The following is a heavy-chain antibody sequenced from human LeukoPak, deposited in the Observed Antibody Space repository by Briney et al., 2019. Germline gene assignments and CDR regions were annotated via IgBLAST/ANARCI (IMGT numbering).Heavy chain of an antibody. V-gene: IGHV3-73*01. Sequence: GGSLRLSCAAPGFTFSGSAMRWVRQASGKGLEWVGRIRSKANGYATAYAASVKGRFTISRDDSKNRAYLQMNSLKTDDTAVYYCTRPPAVDTAMVTDYWGQGTLVTVSS. CDR3: TRPPAVDTAMVTDY. D-gene: IGHD5-18*01. CDR2: IRSKANGYAT. J-gene: IGHJ4*02. CDR1: GFTFSGSA.